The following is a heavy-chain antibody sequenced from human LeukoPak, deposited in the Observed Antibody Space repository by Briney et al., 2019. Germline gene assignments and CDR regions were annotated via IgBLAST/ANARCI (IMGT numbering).Heavy chain of an antibody. D-gene: IGHD1-26*01. Sequence: GGSLRLSCAASGFTFSSYWMSWVRQAPGKGLEWVANIKQDGSDKYYVDSVKGRFTISRDNAKNSLYLQMSSLRAEDTAVYYCAREIGSYYAFDIWGQGTMVTVSS. V-gene: IGHV3-7*01. J-gene: IGHJ3*02. CDR2: IKQDGSDK. CDR1: GFTFSSYW. CDR3: AREIGSYYAFDI.